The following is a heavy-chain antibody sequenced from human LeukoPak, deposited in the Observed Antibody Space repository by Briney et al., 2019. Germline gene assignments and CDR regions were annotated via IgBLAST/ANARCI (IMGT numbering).Heavy chain of an antibody. CDR2: INPSSGST. J-gene: IGHJ6*02. CDR3: ARGHDSSGYTAHPQRYYYYYGMDV. V-gene: IGHV1-46*01. Sequence: GASVKVSCKASGYTFTNYYIHWVRQAPGQGLEWMGIINPSSGSTTSAQKFQGRVSMTRDTSASTVYMELSSLRSEDTARYYCARGHDSSGYTAHPQRYYYYYGMDVWGQGTTVTVSS. D-gene: IGHD3-22*01. CDR1: GYTFTNYY.